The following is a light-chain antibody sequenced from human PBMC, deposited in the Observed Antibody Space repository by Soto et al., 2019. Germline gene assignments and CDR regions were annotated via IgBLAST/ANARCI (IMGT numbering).Light chain of an antibody. CDR2: GNI. J-gene: IGLJ1*01. CDR3: SSYAGRTLYV. CDR1: SSNIGAGYD. V-gene: IGLV1-40*01. Sequence: QSALTQPPSVSGAPGQRVTISCTGSSSNIGAGYDVHWYQQRPGTAPKLLIFGNINRPSGVPDRFSGSKSGTSASLAITGLQAEDEGDYYCSSYAGRTLYVFGTGTKVTVL.